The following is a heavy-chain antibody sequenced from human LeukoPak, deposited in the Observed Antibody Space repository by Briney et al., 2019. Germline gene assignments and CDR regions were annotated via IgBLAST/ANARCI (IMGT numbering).Heavy chain of an antibody. D-gene: IGHD5-12*01. CDR3: ARYSGYDWGLDY. V-gene: IGHV4-59*01. CDR2: IYYSGST. J-gene: IGHJ4*02. Sequence: PSETLSLTCTVSGGSISSYYWSWIRQPPGKGLEWIGYIYYSGSTNYNPSLKSRVTISVDTSKNQFSLKLSSVTAADTAVYYCARYSGYDWGLDYWGQGTLVTVSS. CDR1: GGSISSYY.